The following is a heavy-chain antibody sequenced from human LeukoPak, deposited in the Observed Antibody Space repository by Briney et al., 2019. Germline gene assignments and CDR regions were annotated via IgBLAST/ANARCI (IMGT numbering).Heavy chain of an antibody. CDR1: GFTSTSYG. J-gene: IGHJ3*02. CDR2: INTYKGNT. V-gene: IGHV1-18*01. D-gene: IGHD4-17*01. CDR3: ARHIAGTVTSGFDI. Sequence: AASVKVSCKASGFTSTSYGISWVRQAPGQGLEWMGWINTYKGNTQYAQRLQGRVTMTTDTSTNTAYMELGSLRSDDTAVYYCARHIAGTVTSGFDIWGQGTMVTVSS.